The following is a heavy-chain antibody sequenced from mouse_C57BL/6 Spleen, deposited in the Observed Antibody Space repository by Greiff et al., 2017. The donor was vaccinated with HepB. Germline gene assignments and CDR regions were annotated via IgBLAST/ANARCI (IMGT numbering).Heavy chain of an antibody. V-gene: IGHV1-82*01. CDR1: GYAFSSSW. CDR2: IYPGDGDT. D-gene: IGHD2-5*01. Sequence: QVQLQQSGPELVKPGASVKISCKASGYAFSSSWMNWVKQRPGKGLEWIGRIYPGDGDTNYNGKFKGKATLTADKSSSTAYMQLSSLTSEDSAVYFCATYYSNPDYFDYWGQGTTLTVSS. CDR3: ATYYSNPDYFDY. J-gene: IGHJ2*01.